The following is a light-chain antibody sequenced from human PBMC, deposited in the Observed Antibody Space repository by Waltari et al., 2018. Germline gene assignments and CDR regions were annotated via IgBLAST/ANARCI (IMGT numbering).Light chain of an antibody. Sequence: DIQLTQSPSFLSASVGDRVTITCRASQGISSYLAWYQQKPGKAPKLLTYAASTLQSGVPSRFSGSGSGTEFTLTISSLQPEDFATYYCQQLNSYPSITFGQGTRLEI. J-gene: IGKJ5*01. CDR2: AAS. CDR1: QGISSY. V-gene: IGKV1-9*01. CDR3: QQLNSYPSIT.